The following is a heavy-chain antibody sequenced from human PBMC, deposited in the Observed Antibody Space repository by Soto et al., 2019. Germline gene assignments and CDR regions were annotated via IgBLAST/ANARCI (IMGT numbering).Heavy chain of an antibody. J-gene: IGHJ5*02. Sequence: SETLSLTCTVSGVSISSYYWSWIRQPPGKGLEWIGYIYYSGSTNYNPSLKSRVTISVDTSKNQFSLKLSSVTAADTAVYYCARAMXYCSSTSCLENWFDPWGQGTLVTVSS. CDR1: GVSISSYY. V-gene: IGHV4-59*01. CDR2: IYYSGST. CDR3: ARAMXYCSSTSCLENWFDP. D-gene: IGHD2-2*01.